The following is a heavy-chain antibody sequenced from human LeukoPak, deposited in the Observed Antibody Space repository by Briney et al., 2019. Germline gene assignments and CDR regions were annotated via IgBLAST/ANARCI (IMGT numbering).Heavy chain of an antibody. CDR2: IYTSGST. CDR3: ARLRVATGHYYHYMDV. CDR1: GGSISSGSYY. V-gene: IGHV4-61*02. Sequence: SQTLSLTCTVSGGSISSGSYYWSWIRQPAGKGLEWIGRIYTSGSTNYNPSLKSRVTISVDTSKNQFSLKLSSVTAADTAVYYCARLRVATGHYYHYMDVWGKGTTVTVSS. J-gene: IGHJ6*03. D-gene: IGHD7-27*01.